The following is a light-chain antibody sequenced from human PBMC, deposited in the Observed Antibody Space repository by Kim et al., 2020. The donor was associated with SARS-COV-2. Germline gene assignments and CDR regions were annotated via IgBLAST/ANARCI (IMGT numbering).Light chain of an antibody. Sequence: RHTATRTCTGNNNNVGEQGAAWLQQHQGHPPKLLSYRNNNRPSGISDRVSASRSENTASLTIAGLQPEDEADYYCSAWDSSLNAWVFGGGTQLTVL. V-gene: IGLV10-54*01. CDR1: NNNVGEQG. CDR2: RNN. J-gene: IGLJ3*02. CDR3: SAWDSSLNAWV.